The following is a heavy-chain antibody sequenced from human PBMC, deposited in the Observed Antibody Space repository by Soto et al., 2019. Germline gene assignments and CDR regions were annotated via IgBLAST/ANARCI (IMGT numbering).Heavy chain of an antibody. CDR2: IHNSVST. J-gene: IGHJ4*02. CDR1: GGSISSGDYY. CDR3: ARSRYSGSYFFDY. Sequence: QVQLQEPGPGLVKPSQTLSLTCTVSGGSISSGDYYWSWIRQPPGKGLEWIAYIHNSVSTHYNPSLKSRVTISVDTSKNQFSLKLSSVTAADTAVYYCARSRYSGSYFFDYWGQGILVTVSS. V-gene: IGHV4-30-4*01. D-gene: IGHD1-26*01.